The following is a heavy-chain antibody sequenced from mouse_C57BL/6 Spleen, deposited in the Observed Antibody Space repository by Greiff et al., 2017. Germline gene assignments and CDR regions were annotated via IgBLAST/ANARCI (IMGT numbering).Heavy chain of an antibody. Sequence: VQLQQSGAELVRPGASVTLSCKASGYTFTDYEMHWVKQTPVHGLEWIGAIDPETGGTAYNQKFKGKAILTADKSSSTAYMELRSLTSEDSAVYYCTSPHYYARDYWGQGTSVTVSS. V-gene: IGHV1-15*01. J-gene: IGHJ4*01. CDR2: IDPETGGT. CDR3: TSPHYYARDY. CDR1: GYTFTDYE.